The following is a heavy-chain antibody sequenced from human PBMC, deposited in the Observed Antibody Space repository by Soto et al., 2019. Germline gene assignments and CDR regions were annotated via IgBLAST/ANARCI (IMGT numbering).Heavy chain of an antibody. CDR3: ARAIGYSYGYSNYFDY. D-gene: IGHD5-18*01. Sequence: PSETLSLTCTVSGGSISSYYWSWIRQPPGKGLEWIGYIYYSGSTNYNPSLKSRVTISVDTSKNQFSLKLSSVTAADTAVYYCARAIGYSYGYSNYFDYWGQGTLVTVSS. CDR2: IYYSGST. V-gene: IGHV4-59*01. J-gene: IGHJ4*02. CDR1: GGSISSYY.